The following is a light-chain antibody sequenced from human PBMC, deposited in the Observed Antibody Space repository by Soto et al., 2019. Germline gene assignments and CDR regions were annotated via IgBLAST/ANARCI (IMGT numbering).Light chain of an antibody. V-gene: IGKV3-15*01. CDR2: GAS. Sequence: EIVMTQSPATLSVSPGERATLSCRASQDISTNLAWYQQKPGQAPRLLIYGASTRATGIPARFSGSGSGTEFTLTISSPQSEDFAVYYCQQYDNWLRTFGQGTKVDI. CDR1: QDISTN. J-gene: IGKJ1*01. CDR3: QQYDNWLRT.